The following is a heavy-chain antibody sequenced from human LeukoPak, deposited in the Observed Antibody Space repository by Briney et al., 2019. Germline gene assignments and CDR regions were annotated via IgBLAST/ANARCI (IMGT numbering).Heavy chain of an antibody. CDR3: ARGYLLYFDY. CDR2: INHSGST. CDR1: GGSFSGYY. D-gene: IGHD1-26*01. V-gene: IGHV4-34*01. Sequence: ETLSLTCAVYGGSFSGYYWSWIRQPPGKGLEWIGEINHSGSTNYNPSLKSRVTISVDTSKNQFSLKLSSVTAADTAVYYCARGYLLYFDYWGQGTLVTVSS. J-gene: IGHJ4*02.